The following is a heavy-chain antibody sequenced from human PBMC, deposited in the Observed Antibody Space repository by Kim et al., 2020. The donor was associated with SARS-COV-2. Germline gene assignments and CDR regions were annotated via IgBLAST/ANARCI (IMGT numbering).Heavy chain of an antibody. J-gene: IGHJ2*01. Sequence: GGSLRLSCAASGFTFSDYYMSWIRQAPGKGLEWVSYITSSSSYTYYADSVKGRFTISRDNSKNSLYLQMNSLRAEDTAVYYCARYPLCGGDCYAYWYFDLWGGRALLTFSS. CDR2: ITSSSSYT. V-gene: IGHV3-11*06. CDR1: GFTFSDYY. CDR3: ARYPLCGGDCYAYWYFDL. D-gene: IGHD2-21*02.